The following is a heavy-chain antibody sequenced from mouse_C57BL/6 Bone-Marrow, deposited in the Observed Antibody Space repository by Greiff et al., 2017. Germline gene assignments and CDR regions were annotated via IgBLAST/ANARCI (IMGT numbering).Heavy chain of an antibody. V-gene: IGHV1-62-2*01. J-gene: IGHJ1*03. CDR3: ARHEDEAGTGWYFDV. CDR2: FYPGSGSI. D-gene: IGHD4-1*01. CDR1: GYTFTEYT. Sequence: QVQLKESGAELVKPGASVKLSCKASGYTFTEYTIHWVKQRSGQGLEWIGWFYPGSGSIKYNEKFKDKATLTADKTSSTVYMELSRLTSEDSAVYFCARHEDEAGTGWYFDVWGTGTTVTVSS.